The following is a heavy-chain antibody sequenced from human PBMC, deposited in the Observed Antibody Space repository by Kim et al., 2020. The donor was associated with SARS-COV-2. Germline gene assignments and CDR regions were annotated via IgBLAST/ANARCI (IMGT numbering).Heavy chain of an antibody. D-gene: IGHD2-8*01. J-gene: IGHJ4*02. CDR2: IDPSDSYT. V-gene: IGHV5-10-1*01. Sequence: GESLKISCKGSGYSFTSYWISWVRQMPGKGLEWMGRIDPSDSYTNYSPSFQGHVTISADKFISTAYLQWSSLKASDTAMYYCARHETFPYCTNGVCTTPLHDYWGQGTLVTVSS. CDR1: GYSFTSYW. CDR3: ARHETFPYCTNGVCTTPLHDY.